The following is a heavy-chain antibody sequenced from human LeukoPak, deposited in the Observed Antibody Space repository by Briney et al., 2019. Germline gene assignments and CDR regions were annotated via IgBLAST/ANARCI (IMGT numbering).Heavy chain of an antibody. CDR1: GFTFSSYG. J-gene: IGHJ6*03. Sequence: PGGSLRLSCAASGFTFSSYGMHWVRQAPGKGLEWVAFIRYDGSNKYYADSVKGRFTISRDNSKNTLYLRMNSLRAEDTAVYYCAKEAAHYYYYYYMDVWGKGTTVTISS. V-gene: IGHV3-30*02. CDR2: IRYDGSNK. CDR3: AKEAAHYYYYYYMDV.